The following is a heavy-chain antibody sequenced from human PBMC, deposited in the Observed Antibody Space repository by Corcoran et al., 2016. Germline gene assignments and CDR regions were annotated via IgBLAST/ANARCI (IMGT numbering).Heavy chain of an antibody. V-gene: IGHV3-21*01. J-gene: IGHJ6*02. Sequence: EVQLVESGGGLVKPGGSLRLSCAASGFTFSSYSMNWVRQAPGKGLEWVSSISSSSSYIYYADSVKGRFTISRDNAKNSLYLQMNSLRAEDTAVYYCARDHAVLRYFDSGLDRPGARYYYYYYGMDVWGQGTTVTVSS. CDR2: ISSSSSYI. D-gene: IGHD3-9*01. CDR1: GFTFSSYS. CDR3: ARDHAVLRYFDSGLDRPGARYYYYYYGMDV.